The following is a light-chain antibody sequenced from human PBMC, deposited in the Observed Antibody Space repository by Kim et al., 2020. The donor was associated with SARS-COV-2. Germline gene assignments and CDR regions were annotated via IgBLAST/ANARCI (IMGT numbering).Light chain of an antibody. CDR3: MQVLQTPFT. V-gene: IGKV2-28*01. J-gene: IGKJ2*01. CDR2: LGS. Sequence: GPASISCRSSQRLLYSNGYNHLDWYLQKPGQSPQVLIYLGSNRASGVPDRFSGSGSGTDFTLKISRVEAEDVGVYYCMQVLQTPFTFGQGTKLEI. CDR1: QRLLYSNGYNH.